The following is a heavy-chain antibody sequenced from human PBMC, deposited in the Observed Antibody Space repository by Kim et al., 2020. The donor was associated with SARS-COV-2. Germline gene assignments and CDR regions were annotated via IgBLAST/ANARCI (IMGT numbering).Heavy chain of an antibody. Sequence: GESLKISCKGSGYSFTSYWISWVRQMPGKGLEWMGRIDPSDSYTNYSPSFQGHVTISADKSISTAYLQWSSLKASDTAMYYCARYATHSSSWNYWGQGTLVTVSS. CDR3: ARYATHSSSWNY. CDR2: IDPSDSYT. CDR1: GYSFTSYW. D-gene: IGHD6-13*01. J-gene: IGHJ4*02. V-gene: IGHV5-10-1*01.